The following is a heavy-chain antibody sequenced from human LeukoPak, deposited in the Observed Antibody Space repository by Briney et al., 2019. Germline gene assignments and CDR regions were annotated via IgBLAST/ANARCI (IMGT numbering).Heavy chain of an antibody. CDR3: ARATSSGWYRLIDY. J-gene: IGHJ4*02. CDR2: ISSSRSTI. CDR1: GFTFSDYY. D-gene: IGHD6-19*01. Sequence: GGSLRLSCAASGFTFSDYYMSRIRQAPGKGLEWVSYISSSRSTICYADSVKGRFTISRDNAKNSLYLQMNSLRAEDTAVYYCARATSSGWYRLIDYWGQGTLVTVSS. V-gene: IGHV3-11*01.